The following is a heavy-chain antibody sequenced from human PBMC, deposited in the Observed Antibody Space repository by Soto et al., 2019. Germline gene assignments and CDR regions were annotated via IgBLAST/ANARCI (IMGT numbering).Heavy chain of an antibody. CDR2: INGDGTTT. J-gene: IGHJ6*02. CDR1: GFTFNNYW. Sequence: EVQLLESGGGLVQPGGSLRLSCAASGFTFNNYWIHWVRQAPGKGLMWVSRINGDGTTTNYADSVKGRFAISRDNAKNTVYLQMNSLRAEDTALYYCARGVRGHYGKDVWGQGTTVTVSS. V-gene: IGHV3-74*01. CDR3: ARGVRGHYGKDV. D-gene: IGHD3-10*01.